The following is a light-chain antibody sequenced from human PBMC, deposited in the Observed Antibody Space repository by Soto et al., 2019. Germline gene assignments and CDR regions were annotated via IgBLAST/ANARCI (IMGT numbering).Light chain of an antibody. Sequence: QSALTQPASVSGSPGQSITISCTGTSSDVGGYNYVSWYQQRPGKAPKLMIYGVTNRPSGVSSRFSGSRSGNTASLTISGLQAEDEAEYFCNSYTSSSTFVFGTGTMLTVL. CDR1: SSDVGGYNY. CDR3: NSYTSSSTFV. J-gene: IGLJ1*01. CDR2: GVT. V-gene: IGLV2-14*01.